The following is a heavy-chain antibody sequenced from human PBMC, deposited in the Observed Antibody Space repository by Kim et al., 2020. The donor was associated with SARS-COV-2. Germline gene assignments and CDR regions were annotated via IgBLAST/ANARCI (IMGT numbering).Heavy chain of an antibody. J-gene: IGHJ5*02. CDR2: ISGSGGST. V-gene: IGHV3-23*01. D-gene: IGHD6-13*01. Sequence: GGFLRLSCAASGFTFSSSAMSWVRQAPGKGLEWVSAISGSGGSTYYADPVKGRFTISRDNSKNTLYLQMNSLRAEDTAVYYCAKYGSSGWYRLTGLKEYNWFDPWGQGTLVTVSS. CDR1: GFTFSSSA. CDR3: AKYGSSGWYRLTGLKEYNWFDP.